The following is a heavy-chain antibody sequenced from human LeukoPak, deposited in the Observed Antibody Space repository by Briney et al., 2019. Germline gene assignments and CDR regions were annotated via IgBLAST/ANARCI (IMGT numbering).Heavy chain of an antibody. Sequence: PSETLSLTCTVSGGSIASYYWSWIRQFPGKGLEWIGYISYRGSTSYNPSLNSRVSISLDTSKNQLSLRLNSVTAADTAVYYCARGRGRDGDNLTRWGQGTLVTVSS. D-gene: IGHD5-24*01. CDR3: ARGRGRDGDNLTR. J-gene: IGHJ4*02. CDR1: GGSIASYY. CDR2: ISYRGST. V-gene: IGHV4-59*01.